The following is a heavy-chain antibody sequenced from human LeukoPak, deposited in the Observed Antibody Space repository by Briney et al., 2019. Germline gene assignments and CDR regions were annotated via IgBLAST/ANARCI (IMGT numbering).Heavy chain of an antibody. D-gene: IGHD6-6*01. CDR1: GFTVSSNY. V-gene: IGHV3-53*01. CDR3: AREEVSSIAAPEGFDI. Sequence: PGGSLRLSCAASGFTVSSNYMSWVRQAPGKGLEWVSVIYSGGSTYYADSVKGRFTISRDSSKNTLYLQMNSLRAEDTAVYYCAREEVSSIAAPEGFDIWGQGTMVTVSS. J-gene: IGHJ3*02. CDR2: IYSGGST.